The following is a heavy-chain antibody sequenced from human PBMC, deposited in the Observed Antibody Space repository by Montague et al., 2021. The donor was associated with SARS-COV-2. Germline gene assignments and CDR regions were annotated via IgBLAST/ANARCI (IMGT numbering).Heavy chain of an antibody. CDR3: ARETMTADAFDI. D-gene: IGHD1-14*01. CDR2: FYSVGST. CDR1: GASVGSSD. Sequence: SETLSLTCTVAGASVGSSDWGWIRQSPGKGLEWIGYFYSVGSTDYNPSPKSRATITRDTSTNQFSLKVRSVTAADTAVYYCARETMTADAFDIWGQGTMVTVSS. J-gene: IGHJ3*02. V-gene: IGHV4-59*02.